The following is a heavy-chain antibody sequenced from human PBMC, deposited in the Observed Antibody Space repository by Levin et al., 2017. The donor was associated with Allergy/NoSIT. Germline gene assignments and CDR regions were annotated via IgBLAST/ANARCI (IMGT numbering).Heavy chain of an antibody. J-gene: IGHJ4*02. Sequence: GGSLRLSCAASGFTFSSYAMSWVRQAPGKGLEWVSAISGSYGSTYYTDSVKGRFTISRDNSKNTLYLQMNSLRAEDTAVYYCAKDGGRGGWYCFDCWGQGTLVTVSS. CDR2: ISGSYGST. V-gene: IGHV3-23*01. CDR1: GFTFSSYA. CDR3: AKDGGRGGWYCFDC. D-gene: IGHD6-19*01.